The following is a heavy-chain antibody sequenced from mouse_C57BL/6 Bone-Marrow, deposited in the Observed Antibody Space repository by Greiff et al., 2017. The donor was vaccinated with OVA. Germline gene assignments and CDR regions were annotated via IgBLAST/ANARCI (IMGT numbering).Heavy chain of an antibody. J-gene: IGHJ3*01. CDR3: ARGGGSSSWFAY. CDR2: IWSGGST. V-gene: IGHV2-2*01. CDR1: GFSLTSYG. D-gene: IGHD1-1*01. Sequence: VQVVESGPGLVQPSQSLSITCTVSGFSLTSYGVHWVRQSPGKGLEWLGVIWSGGSTDYNAAFISRLSISKDNSKSQVFFKMNSLQADDTAIYYCARGGGSSSWFAYWGQGTLVTVSA.